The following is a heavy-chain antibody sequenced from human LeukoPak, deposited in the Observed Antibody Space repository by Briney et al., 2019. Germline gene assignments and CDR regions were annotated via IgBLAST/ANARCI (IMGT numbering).Heavy chain of an antibody. CDR3: AAVVVPAAPHP. Sequence: SVKVSCKASGHTFTSYDINWVRQATGQGLEWIGWIVVGSGNTNYAQKFQERVTITRDMSTSTAYMELSSLRSEDTAVYYCAAVVVPAAPHPWGQGTLVTVSS. CDR1: GHTFTSYD. J-gene: IGHJ5*02. CDR2: IVVGSGNT. V-gene: IGHV1-58*02. D-gene: IGHD2-2*01.